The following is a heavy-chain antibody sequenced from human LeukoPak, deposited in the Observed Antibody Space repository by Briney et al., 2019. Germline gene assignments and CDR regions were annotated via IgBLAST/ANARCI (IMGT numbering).Heavy chain of an antibody. CDR1: GGSISSSSYY. D-gene: IGHD3-22*01. CDR2: IYYSGST. J-gene: IGHJ4*02. CDR3: VRGDYERSGYYHPFDC. V-gene: IGHV4-39*07. Sequence: SETLSLTCTVSGGSISSSSYYWGWIRQPPGKGLEWIGSIYYSGSTYYNPSLKSRVTISVDTSKNQFSLKLSSVTAADTAVYYCVRGDYERSGYYHPFDCWGQGTLVTVSS.